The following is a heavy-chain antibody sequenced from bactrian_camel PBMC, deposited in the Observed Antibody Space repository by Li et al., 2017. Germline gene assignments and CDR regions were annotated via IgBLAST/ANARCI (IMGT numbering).Heavy chain of an antibody. CDR1: GYTYRSIC. J-gene: IGHJ4*01. CDR3: AAGYGGSCRPTALWASRDWAY. D-gene: IGHD6*01. V-gene: IGHV3S10*01. CDR2: VDSTGNA. Sequence: DVQLVESGGGSVQAGGSLGLSCIVSGYTYRSICMAWFRQAPGKEREGVATVDSTGNANYAESVKGRFTIIMNNAQNTVWLQMNSLLPEDTAVYYCAAGYGGSCRPTALWASRDWAYWGQGTQVTVS.